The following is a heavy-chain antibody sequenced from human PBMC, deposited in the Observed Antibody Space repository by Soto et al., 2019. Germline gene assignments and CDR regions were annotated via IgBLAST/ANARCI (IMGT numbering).Heavy chain of an antibody. CDR1: GFTFSSYS. J-gene: IGHJ4*02. CDR2: ISSSSSYI. CDR3: ARELITMVRGVDY. V-gene: IGHV3-21*01. D-gene: IGHD3-10*01. Sequence: GGSLRLSCAASGFTFSSYSMNWVRQAPGKGLEWVSSISSSSSYIYYADSVKGRFTISRDNAKNSLYLQMNSLRAEDTAVYYCARELITMVRGVDYWGQGTLVTVSS.